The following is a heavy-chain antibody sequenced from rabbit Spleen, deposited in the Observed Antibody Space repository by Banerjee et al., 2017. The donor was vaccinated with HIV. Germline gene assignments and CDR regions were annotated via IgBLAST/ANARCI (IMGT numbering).Heavy chain of an antibody. CDR3: ARGPTFGYGHLDL. CDR1: GFDFSSGYD. V-gene: IGHV1S40*01. D-gene: IGHD6-1*01. CDR2: IYNGDGST. Sequence: QSLEESGGDLVKPGASLTLTCTVSGFDFSSGYDMCWVRQAPGKGLEWIACIYNGDGSTYYASWAKGRFTISKTSSTTVTLQMTSLTVADTATYFCARGPTFGYGHLDLWGQGTLVTVS. J-gene: IGHJ3*01.